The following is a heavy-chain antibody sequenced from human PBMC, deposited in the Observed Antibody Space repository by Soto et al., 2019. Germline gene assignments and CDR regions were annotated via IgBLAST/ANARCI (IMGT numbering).Heavy chain of an antibody. CDR1: GGSISSGDYY. D-gene: IGHD6-6*01. CDR2: IYYTGSS. J-gene: IGHJ4*02. Sequence: SETLSLTCTVSGGSISSGDYYWSWVRQPPGEDLEYIGYIYYTGSSYSNPSLKSRVTISVDTSKNQFSLKLTSVTAADTAVYYCGRRIAVKPRYYFDYWGQGTLVTVSS. CDR3: GRRIAVKPRYYFDY. V-gene: IGHV4-30-4*01.